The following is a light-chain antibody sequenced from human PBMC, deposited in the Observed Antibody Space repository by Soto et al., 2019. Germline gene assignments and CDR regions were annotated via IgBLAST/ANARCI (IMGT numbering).Light chain of an antibody. CDR1: SGDIGGYNY. V-gene: IGLV2-14*01. CDR3: SSYTSSSTPLYV. J-gene: IGLJ1*01. Sequence: QSVLTQPASVSGSPGQSITISCTGTSGDIGGYNYVSWYQQHPGKAPKLLISEVTNRPSGVSNRFSGSKSGNTASLTISGLQAEDEADYYCSSYTSSSTPLYVFGTGTKLTVL. CDR2: EVT.